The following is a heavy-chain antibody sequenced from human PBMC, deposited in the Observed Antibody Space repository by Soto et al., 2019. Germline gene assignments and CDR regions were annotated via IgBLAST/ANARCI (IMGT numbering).Heavy chain of an antibody. Sequence: ASVKVSCKSSGYTFTSYGISWVRQAPGQGLDWMGWISAYNGNTNYAQKLQGRVTMTTDTSTSTAYMELRSLRSDDTAVYYCARDRRGSSSYGAPYYGMDVWGQGTTVTVSS. CDR3: ARDRRGSSSYGAPYYGMDV. J-gene: IGHJ6*02. CDR1: GYTFTSYG. D-gene: IGHD6-6*01. CDR2: ISAYNGNT. V-gene: IGHV1-18*01.